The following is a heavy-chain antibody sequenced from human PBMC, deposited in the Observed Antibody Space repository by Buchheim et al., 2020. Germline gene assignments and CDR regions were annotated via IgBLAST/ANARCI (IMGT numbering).Heavy chain of an antibody. D-gene: IGHD3-22*01. J-gene: IGHJ4*02. Sequence: QVQLVESGGGVVQPGRSLRLSCAASGFTFSSYGMHWVRQAPGKGLEWVAVIWYDGSNKYYADSVKGRFTISRDNSKNTLYLQMNSLRAEDTAVYYCARGRLYYYDSSGYYSLLDYWGQGTL. V-gene: IGHV3-33*01. CDR1: GFTFSSYG. CDR3: ARGRLYYYDSSGYYSLLDY. CDR2: IWYDGSNK.